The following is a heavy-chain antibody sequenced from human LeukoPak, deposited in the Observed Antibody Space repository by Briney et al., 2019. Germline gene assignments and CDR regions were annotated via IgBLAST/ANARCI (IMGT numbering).Heavy chain of an antibody. Sequence: GGSLRLSCAASGFTFSSYWMSWVRQAPGKGLEWVANIKQDGSEKYYVDSVKGRFTISRDNAKNSLYLQMNSLRAEDTAVYYCARSQPGMGELFDYWGQGTLVTVSS. J-gene: IGHJ4*02. V-gene: IGHV3-7*03. CDR3: ARSQPGMGELFDY. D-gene: IGHD3-16*01. CDR1: GFTFSSYW. CDR2: IKQDGSEK.